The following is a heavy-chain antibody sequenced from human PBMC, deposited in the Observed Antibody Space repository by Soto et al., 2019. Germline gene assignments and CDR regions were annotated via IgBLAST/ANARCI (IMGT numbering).Heavy chain of an antibody. D-gene: IGHD2-15*01. Sequence: TLSLTCTVSGGSISSGGYYWSWILQHPGKGLEWIGYIYYSGSTYYNPSLKSRVTISVDTSKNQFSLKLSSVTAADTAVYYCAREKEYCSGGSCQIYGMDVWGQGTTVTVSS. J-gene: IGHJ6*02. CDR3: AREKEYCSGGSCQIYGMDV. CDR1: GGSISSGGYY. CDR2: IYYSGST. V-gene: IGHV4-31*03.